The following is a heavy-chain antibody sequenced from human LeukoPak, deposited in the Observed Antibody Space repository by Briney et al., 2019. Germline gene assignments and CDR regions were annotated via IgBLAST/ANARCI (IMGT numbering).Heavy chain of an antibody. Sequence: GESLKISCKGSGYSFTNYWIGWVRQMPGKGLEWMGIIYPGDSDTRYSPSFQGQVTISADKSISTAYLQWSSLKASDTATYYCARLWDYGGNTGRAEWWFDPWGQGTLVTVSS. CDR3: ARLWDYGGNTGRAEWWFDP. J-gene: IGHJ5*02. D-gene: IGHD4-23*01. CDR1: GYSFTNYW. CDR2: IYPGDSDT. V-gene: IGHV5-51*01.